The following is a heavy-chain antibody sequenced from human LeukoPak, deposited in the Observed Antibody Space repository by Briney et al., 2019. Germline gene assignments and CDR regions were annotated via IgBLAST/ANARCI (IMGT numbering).Heavy chain of an antibody. CDR1: GGSISSYY. CDR3: ARFGLGKHIEVAGIPFDI. V-gene: IGHV4-4*07. D-gene: IGHD6-19*01. J-gene: IGHJ3*02. Sequence: SETLSLTCTVSGGSISSYYWSWIRQPAGKGLEWIGRIYTSGSTNYNPSLKSRVTMSVDTSKNQFSLKLSSVTAADTAVYYCARFGLGKHIEVAGIPFDIWGPGTMVTVSS. CDR2: IYTSGST.